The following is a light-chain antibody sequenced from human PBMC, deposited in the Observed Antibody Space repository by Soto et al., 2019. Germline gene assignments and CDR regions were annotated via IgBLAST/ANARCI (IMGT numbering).Light chain of an antibody. CDR1: QSVASGY. CDR3: QHYGTSRT. Sequence: EVVLTQSPGTLSLSPGERATLSCRATQSVASGYFAWYQQKPGQAPRLLIYGASTRATGIPDRFSGSGSGTYITLTISRLEPEDSAVYFCQHYGTSRTFGQGTKVEIK. CDR2: GAS. J-gene: IGKJ1*01. V-gene: IGKV3-20*01.